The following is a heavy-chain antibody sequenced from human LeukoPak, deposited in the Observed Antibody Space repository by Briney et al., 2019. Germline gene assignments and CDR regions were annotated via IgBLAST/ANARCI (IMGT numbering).Heavy chain of an antibody. Sequence: GGSLRLSCAASGFIFSSHGMNWVRQAPGKGLEWVSSISSSSSYIYYADSVKGRFTISRDNAKNSLYLQMNSLRAEDTAVYYCARVRVGATRVSDYWGQGTLVTVSS. V-gene: IGHV3-21*01. CDR1: GFIFSSHG. CDR3: ARVRVGATRVSDY. D-gene: IGHD1-26*01. CDR2: ISSSSSYI. J-gene: IGHJ4*02.